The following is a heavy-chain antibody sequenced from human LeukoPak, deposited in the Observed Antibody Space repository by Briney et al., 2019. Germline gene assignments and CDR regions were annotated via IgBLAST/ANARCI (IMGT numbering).Heavy chain of an antibody. J-gene: IGHJ4*02. V-gene: IGHV4-59*01. CDR3: ARGLSPYYYGSGTIYNDY. Sequence: PSETLSLTCTVSGGSISSYYWSWIRQPPGKGLEWIGYIYYSGSTNYNPSLKSRVTISVDTSKNQFSLKLSSVTAADTAVYYCARGLSPYYYGSGTIYNDYWGQGTLVTVSS. CDR1: GGSISSYY. D-gene: IGHD3-10*01. CDR2: IYYSGST.